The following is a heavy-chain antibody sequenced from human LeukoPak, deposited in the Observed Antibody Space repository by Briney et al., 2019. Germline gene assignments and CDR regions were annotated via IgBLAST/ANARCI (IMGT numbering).Heavy chain of an antibody. CDR1: GGTFSSYA. J-gene: IGHJ4*02. CDR3: ASQRAYYSSSWYTY. D-gene: IGHD6-13*01. CDR2: IIPIFGTA. V-gene: IGHV1-69*06. Sequence: GASVKVSCKASGGTFSSYAISWVRQAPGQGLEWMGRIIPIFGTASYAQKFQGRVTITADKSTSTAYMELSSLRSEDTAVYCCASQRAYYSSSWYTYWGQGTLVTVSS.